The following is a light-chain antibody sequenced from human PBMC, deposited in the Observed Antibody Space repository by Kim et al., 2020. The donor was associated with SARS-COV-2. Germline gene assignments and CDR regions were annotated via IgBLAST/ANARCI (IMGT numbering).Light chain of an antibody. CDR2: GAS. J-gene: IGKJ1*01. CDR3: QHYNNWPTWT. Sequence: EVVMTQSPATLSVSPGDAVTLSCRASQSVSNHLAWYQQKPGQAPRLLIYGASTRANGIPVRFSGGGSGTEFTLTISSLQSEDFALYYCQHYNNWPTWTFGEGTKLEIK. CDR1: QSVSNH. V-gene: IGKV3-15*01.